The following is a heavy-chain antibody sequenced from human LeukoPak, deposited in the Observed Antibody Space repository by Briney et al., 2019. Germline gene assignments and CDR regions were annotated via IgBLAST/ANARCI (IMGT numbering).Heavy chain of an antibody. CDR3: ARFGGGWSGFDY. D-gene: IGHD6-19*01. Sequence: GRTLRRSCAASGFTFSSYAMHWVRQAPGKGLEWVAVISYDGSNKYYADSVKGRFTISRDNSKNTLYLQMNSLRAEDTAVYYCARFGGGWSGFDYWGQGTLVTVSS. CDR2: ISYDGSNK. V-gene: IGHV3-30*04. J-gene: IGHJ4*02. CDR1: GFTFSSYA.